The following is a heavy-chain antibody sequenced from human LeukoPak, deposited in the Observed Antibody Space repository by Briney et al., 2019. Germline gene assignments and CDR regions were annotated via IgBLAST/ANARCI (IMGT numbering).Heavy chain of an antibody. J-gene: IGHJ3*02. Sequence: PGGSLRLSCAASGFTFSSYWMNWVRQAPGKGLEWVSYISSSSTIYYADSVKGRFTISRDNAKNSLYLQMNSLRAEDTAVYYCARRGGSTAFDIWGQGTMVTVSS. CDR3: ARRGGSTAFDI. CDR1: GFTFSSYW. D-gene: IGHD2-2*01. CDR2: ISSSSTI. V-gene: IGHV3-48*01.